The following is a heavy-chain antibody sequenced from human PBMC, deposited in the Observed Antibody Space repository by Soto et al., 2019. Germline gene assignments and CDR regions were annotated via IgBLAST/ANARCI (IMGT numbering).Heavy chain of an antibody. CDR2: IYPGDSDT. CDR3: ARHISNCRYYYYAMDV. J-gene: IGHJ6*02. V-gene: IGHV5-51*01. D-gene: IGHD4-4*01. CDR1: GYPFTNYW. Sequence: PGASLKLSCQGSGYPFTNYWIGWVSPLPGKGLEWMGIIYPGDSDTRYSPSFQGHVTITVDKSTSTAYLQWNTLKASDTAMYYCARHISNCRYYYYAMDVWGQGTTVPVS.